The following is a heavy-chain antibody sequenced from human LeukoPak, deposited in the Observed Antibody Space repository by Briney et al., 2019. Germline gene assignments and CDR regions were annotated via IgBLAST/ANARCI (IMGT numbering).Heavy chain of an antibody. D-gene: IGHD5-18*01. J-gene: IGHJ4*02. V-gene: IGHV3-48*03. Sequence: GGSLRLSCAASGFTFNYYEMNWVRLAPGKGLEWVTYISSSSGIIYYADSVKGRFTISRDNAKNSLHLQMSSLRAEDTARYYCARLHIRGYRYGFDFWGQGTLVTVSS. CDR2: ISSSSGII. CDR3: ARLHIRGYRYGFDF. CDR1: GFTFNYYE.